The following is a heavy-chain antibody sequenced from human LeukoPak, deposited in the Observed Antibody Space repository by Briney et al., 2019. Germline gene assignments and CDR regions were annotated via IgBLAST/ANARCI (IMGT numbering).Heavy chain of an antibody. V-gene: IGHV3-30*18. CDR3: AKVRGGRTARLAPLEY. D-gene: IGHD3-16*01. J-gene: IGHJ4*02. Sequence: GRSLRLSCAASGFTFSSYGMHWVRQAPGKGLEWVALISYDGTNKYYADSVKGRFTISRDNSENALYLQMNSLRTEDTAVYYCAKVRGGRTARLAPLEYWGQGTLVTVSS. CDR2: ISYDGTNK. CDR1: GFTFSSYG.